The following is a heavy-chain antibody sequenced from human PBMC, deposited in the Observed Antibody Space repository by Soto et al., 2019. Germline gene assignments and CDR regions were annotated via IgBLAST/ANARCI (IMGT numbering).Heavy chain of an antibody. Sequence: GGSLRLSCAASGFTFSSYWMSWVRQAPGKGLEWVANIKQDGSEKYYVDSVKGRFTISRDNAKNSLYLQMNSLRAEDTAVYYCARGIEYSGYDLFDYWGQGTLVTVSS. CDR3: ARGIEYSGYDLFDY. V-gene: IGHV3-7*01. CDR1: GFTFSSYW. CDR2: IKQDGSEK. D-gene: IGHD5-12*01. J-gene: IGHJ4*02.